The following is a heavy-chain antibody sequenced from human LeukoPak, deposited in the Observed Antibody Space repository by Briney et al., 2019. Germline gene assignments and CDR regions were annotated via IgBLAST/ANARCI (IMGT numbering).Heavy chain of an antibody. CDR3: AKDSLPYSSGRFDY. J-gene: IGHJ4*02. CDR1: GFTFSSYG. Sequence: GGSLRLSCAASGFTFSSYGMHWVRQAPGKGLEWVAFIRYDGSNKYYADSVKGRFTISRDNSKNTLYLQMNSLRAEDTAVYYCAKDSLPYSSGRFDYWGQGTLVTVSS. CDR2: IRYDGSNK. V-gene: IGHV3-30*02. D-gene: IGHD6-19*01.